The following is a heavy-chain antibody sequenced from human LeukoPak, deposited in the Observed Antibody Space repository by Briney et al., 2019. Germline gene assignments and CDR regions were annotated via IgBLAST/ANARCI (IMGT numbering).Heavy chain of an antibody. J-gene: IGHJ4*02. D-gene: IGHD4-17*01. V-gene: IGHV4-34*01. CDR1: GGSFNAYF. CDR3: ASGDYGDYPGTDY. CDR2: INHSGST. Sequence: SETLSLTCAVYGGSFNAYFWSWIRQPPGRGLEWIGEINHSGSTNYNPSLKSRVTISVDTSKNQFSPKLSSVTAADTAVYYCASGDYGDYPGTDYWGQGTLVTVSS.